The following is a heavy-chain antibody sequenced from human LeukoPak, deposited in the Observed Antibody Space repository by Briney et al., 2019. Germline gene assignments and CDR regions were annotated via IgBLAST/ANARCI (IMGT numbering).Heavy chain of an antibody. D-gene: IGHD2-2*01. CDR1: GFTFSSYA. CDR2: LSGSGGST. Sequence: GGSLRLSCAASGFTFSSYAMSWVRQAPGKGLEWVSALSGSGGSTYYADSVKGRFTISRDNSKNTLYLQMNSLRAEDTAVYYCAKAGDIVVVPAAIVFDPWGQGTLVTVSS. V-gene: IGHV3-23*01. CDR3: AKAGDIVVVPAAIVFDP. J-gene: IGHJ5*02.